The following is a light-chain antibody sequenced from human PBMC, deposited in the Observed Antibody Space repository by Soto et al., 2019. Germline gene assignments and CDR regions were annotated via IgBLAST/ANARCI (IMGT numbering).Light chain of an antibody. V-gene: IGLV2-14*01. J-gene: IGLJ1*01. CDR3: SSYTSSTTYV. CDR2: EVS. CDR1: TSDVGEYNY. Sequence: QSALAQPASVSGAPGQSITISCTGTTSDVGEYNYVSWYQQVPGKAPKVIIYEVSSRPAGVSTRFSGSKSGNTASLTISGLQAEDEAGYYCSSYTSSTTYVFGTGPNATVL.